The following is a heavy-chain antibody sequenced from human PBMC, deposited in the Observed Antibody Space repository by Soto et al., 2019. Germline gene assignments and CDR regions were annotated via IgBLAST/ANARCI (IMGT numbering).Heavy chain of an antibody. CDR1: GGSVSSNSAG. CDR2: TYYRSKWYY. CDR3: ARGEQYSGRIFDY. J-gene: IGHJ4*01. Sequence: SQTLSLTCAITGGSVSSNSAGWSWVRQSPSRGLEWLGRTYYRSKWYYEYAVSVGGRITINPDTSKNQYSLQLNSVTPEDTAVYFCARGEQYSGRIFDYWGQGTLVTVSS. D-gene: IGHD1-26*01. V-gene: IGHV6-1*01.